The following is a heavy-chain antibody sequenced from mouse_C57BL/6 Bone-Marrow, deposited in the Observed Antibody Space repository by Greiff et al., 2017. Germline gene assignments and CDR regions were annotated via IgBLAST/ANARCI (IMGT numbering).Heavy chain of an antibody. CDR1: GFTFSDFY. V-gene: IGHV7-1*01. J-gene: IGHJ2*01. Sequence: EVQGVESGGGLVQSGRSLRLSCATSGFTFSDFYMEWVRQAPGKGLEWIAASRNKANDYTTEYSASVKGRFIVSRDTSQSILYLQMNALRAEDTAIYYCARDADGYFDYWGQGTTLTVSS. CDR3: ARDADGYFDY. D-gene: IGHD2-3*01. CDR2: SRNKANDYTT.